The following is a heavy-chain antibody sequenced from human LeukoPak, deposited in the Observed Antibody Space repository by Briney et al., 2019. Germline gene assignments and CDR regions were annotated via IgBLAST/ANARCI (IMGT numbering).Heavy chain of an antibody. D-gene: IGHD3-10*01. CDR2: IYYSGST. J-gene: IGHJ6*02. CDR1: GGSISSGDYY. CDR3: ARALFLVRGYGMDV. V-gene: IGHV4-30-4*01. Sequence: SETLSLTCTVSGGSISSGDYYWSWIRQPPGTGLEWIGYIYYSGSTYYNPSLKSRVTISVDTSKNQFSLKLSSVTAADTAVYYCARALFLVRGYGMDVWGQGTTVTVSS.